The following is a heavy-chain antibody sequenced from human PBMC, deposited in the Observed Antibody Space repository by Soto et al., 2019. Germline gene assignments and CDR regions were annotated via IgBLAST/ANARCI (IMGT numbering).Heavy chain of an antibody. Sequence: GGSLRLSCAACGFTFSSHWIHWVRQAPWKGLVWVSHIGPDGSNTRDADSVQGRFTISRDNARNTLYLQMNSLRDEDTAVYYCARDNNCSYDFLGQRVLVAVSS. CDR2: IGPDGSNT. D-gene: IGHD1-1*01. V-gene: IGHV3-74*01. CDR3: ARDNNCSYDF. CDR1: GFTFSSHW. J-gene: IGHJ4*02.